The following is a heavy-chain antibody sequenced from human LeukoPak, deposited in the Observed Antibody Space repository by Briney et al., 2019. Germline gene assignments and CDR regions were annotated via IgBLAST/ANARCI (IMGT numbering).Heavy chain of an antibody. CDR3: ARAAAKVAYYYYMDV. CDR2: MSSSGSTI. V-gene: IGHV3-11*01. J-gene: IGHJ6*03. CDR1: GFTFSDYY. Sequence: PGGSLRLSCAASGFTFSDYYMSWIRQAPGKGLEWVSYMSSSGSTIYYADSVKGRFTISRDNAKNSLYLQMNSLRAEDTAVYYCARAAAKVAYYYYMDVWGKGTTVTVSS. D-gene: IGHD6-13*01.